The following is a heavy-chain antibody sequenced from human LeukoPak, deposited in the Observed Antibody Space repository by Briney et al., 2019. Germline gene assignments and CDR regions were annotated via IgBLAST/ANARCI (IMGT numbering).Heavy chain of an antibody. J-gene: IGHJ6*02. CDR3: ASYGAFYYYYGMDV. D-gene: IGHD4/OR15-4a*01. V-gene: IGHV3-23*01. CDR1: GFTFSSYA. Sequence: GRSLRLSCAASGFTFSSYAMSWVRQAPGKGLEWVSAISGSGGSTYYADSVKGRFTISRDNSKNTLYLQMNSLRAEDTAVYYCASYGAFYYYYGMDVWGQGTTVTVSS. CDR2: ISGSGGST.